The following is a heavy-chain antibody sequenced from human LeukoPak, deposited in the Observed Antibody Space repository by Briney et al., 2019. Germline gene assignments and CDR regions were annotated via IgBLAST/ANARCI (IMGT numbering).Heavy chain of an antibody. CDR3: ARLVGLSTTASY. CDR1: GYTFIGYY. V-gene: IGHV1-2*02. CDR2: INPTSGGT. J-gene: IGHJ4*02. Sequence: EASVKASCKASGYTFIGYYLHWVRQAPGQGLEWMGWINPTSGGTNYAQKFQDRVTMTRDTSINTAYMELSRLTSDDTAVYYCARLVGLSTTASYWGQGTLVIVSS. D-gene: IGHD5/OR15-5a*01.